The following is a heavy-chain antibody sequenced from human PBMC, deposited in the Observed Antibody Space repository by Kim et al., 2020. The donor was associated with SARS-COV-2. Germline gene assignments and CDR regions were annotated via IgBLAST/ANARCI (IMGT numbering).Heavy chain of an antibody. CDR2: IFYSGST. CDR1: GGSIKSIDYF. D-gene: IGHD4-4*01. V-gene: IGHV4-39*01. CDR3: ARHTDRLTVNAFDV. J-gene: IGHJ3*01. Sequence: SETLSLTCSVSGGSIKSIDYFWAWIRQPPGKGPEHIVSIFYSGSTNYNPSVERRLTVALDTSKNQVSLRLTSVTAADSAVYYCARHTDRLTVNAFDVWGRGTMVTVSS.